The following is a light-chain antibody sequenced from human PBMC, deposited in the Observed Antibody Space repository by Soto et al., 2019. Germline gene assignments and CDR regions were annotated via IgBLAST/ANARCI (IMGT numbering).Light chain of an antibody. CDR3: KINVGALRT. CDR2: TAS. V-gene: IGKV1-27*01. J-gene: IGKJ1*01. CDR1: QDIGIY. Sequence: DIQVTQSPSSLSASVGDRVTITCRASQDIGIYLAWYQQKSGRVPKLLIYTASTLQSGVPSRFSGSGSGTDFTLTISSLQPKDVATYLCKINVGALRTFGQGTKVDIK.